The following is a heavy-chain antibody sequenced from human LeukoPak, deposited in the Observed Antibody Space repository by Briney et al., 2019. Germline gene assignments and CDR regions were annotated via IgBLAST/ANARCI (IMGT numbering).Heavy chain of an antibody. V-gene: IGHV3-64D*06. J-gene: IGHJ4*02. CDR3: VRQITMILPVISY. D-gene: IGHD3-22*01. CDR2: ISSNGGST. Sequence: GGSLRLSCSASGFIFSNHGMHWVRQAPGKGLEHVSVISSNGGSTHYADSVKGRFTISRDNSKNTVYLQMSSLRPEDTAVYYCVRQITMILPVISYWGQGTVVTVSS. CDR1: GFIFSNHG.